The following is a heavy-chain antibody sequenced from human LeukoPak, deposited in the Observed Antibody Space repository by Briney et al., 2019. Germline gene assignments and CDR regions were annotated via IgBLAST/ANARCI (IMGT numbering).Heavy chain of an antibody. CDR2: IGGGGTTT. V-gene: IGHV3-23*01. D-gene: IGHD1-26*01. CDR1: GFTFSGYA. CDR3: AKSLQGGARAFGS. J-gene: IGHJ4*02. Sequence: PGGSLRLSCAASGFTFSGYAMFWVRQAPGKGLEWVSAIGGGGTTTYYADSVRGRFTISRDNSKNTLYVQMNSLRAEDTAVYYRAKSLQGGARAFGSWGQGTLVTVSS.